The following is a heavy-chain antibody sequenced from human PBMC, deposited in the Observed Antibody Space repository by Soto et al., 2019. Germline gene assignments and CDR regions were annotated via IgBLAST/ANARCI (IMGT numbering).Heavy chain of an antibody. Sequence: QVHLVQSGAEVKRPGSAVKVSCKASGGIFSDYAFTWVRQAPGHGLEWMGGIVPMFRSTNYAERFQGRVTITADESTRTAYLELTSLTFDDTAVYYCAGVGVNGWYTFDHWGQGTLVTVSA. CDR3: AGVGVNGWYTFDH. V-gene: IGHV1-69*01. D-gene: IGHD6-19*01. J-gene: IGHJ4*02. CDR2: IVPMFRST. CDR1: GGIFSDYA.